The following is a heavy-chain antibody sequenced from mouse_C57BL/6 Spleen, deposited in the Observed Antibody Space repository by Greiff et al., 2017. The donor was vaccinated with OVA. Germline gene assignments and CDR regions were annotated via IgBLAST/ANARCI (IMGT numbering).Heavy chain of an antibody. D-gene: IGHD3-2*02. CDR1: GYTFTSYW. J-gene: IGHJ3*01. Sequence: VQLQQPGAELVKPGASVKMSCKASGYTFTSYWITWVKQRPGQGLEWIGDIYPGSGSTTYNEKFKSKATLTVDTSSSTAYMQLSSLTSEDSAVYYCARGGTAQASAWFAYRGQGTLVTVSA. V-gene: IGHV1-55*01. CDR2: IYPGSGST. CDR3: ARGGTAQASAWFAY.